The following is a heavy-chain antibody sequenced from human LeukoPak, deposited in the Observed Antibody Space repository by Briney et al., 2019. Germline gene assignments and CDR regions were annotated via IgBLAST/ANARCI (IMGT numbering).Heavy chain of an antibody. CDR1: GFTVSSNY. D-gene: IGHD6-19*01. CDR3: ARVAPSGWGQFYFDY. J-gene: IGHJ4*02. V-gene: IGHV3-53*01. CDR2: IYSGGST. Sequence: GGSLRLSCAASGFTVSSNYMSWVRQAPGKGLEWVSVIYSGGSTYYADSVEGRFTISRDNSKNTLYLQMNSLRAEDTAVYYCARVAPSGWGQFYFDYWGQGTLVTVSS.